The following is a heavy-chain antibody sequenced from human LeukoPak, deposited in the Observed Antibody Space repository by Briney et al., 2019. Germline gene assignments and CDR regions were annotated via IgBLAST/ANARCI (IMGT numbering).Heavy chain of an antibody. Sequence: PSETLSLTCTVSGGTISSYYWNWIRQPPGKGLEWIGYIHDSGSTKYNPSLKSRVAISVDTSKNQFSLKLSSVTAADTAVYYCASRSSIWSGYQDTLYYFDSWGQGTLVTVSS. D-gene: IGHD3-3*01. V-gene: IGHV4-59*01. CDR3: ASRSSIWSGYQDTLYYFDS. CDR2: IHDSGST. CDR1: GGTISSYY. J-gene: IGHJ4*02.